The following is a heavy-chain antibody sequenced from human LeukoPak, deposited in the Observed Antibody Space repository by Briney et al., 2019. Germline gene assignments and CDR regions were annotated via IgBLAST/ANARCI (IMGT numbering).Heavy chain of an antibody. Sequence: SETLSLTCTVSGDSISSDAFYWSWVRQHPGKGLDWIGYIYYSGSTSYNPSLKSRPTISVDTSKNQFSLKLRSVTAADTAVYYCARGVSVYYDSSGYYYFDYWGQGTLVTVFS. CDR2: IYYSGST. CDR3: ARGVSVYYDSSGYYYFDY. V-gene: IGHV4-31*03. D-gene: IGHD3-22*01. CDR1: GDSISSDAFY. J-gene: IGHJ4*02.